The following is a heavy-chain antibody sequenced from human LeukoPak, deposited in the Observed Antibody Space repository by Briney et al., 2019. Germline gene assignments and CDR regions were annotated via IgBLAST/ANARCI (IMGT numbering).Heavy chain of an antibody. CDR3: ARDLMVRGVMDRHNWFDP. CDR2: IYTSGST. J-gene: IGHJ5*02. Sequence: SETLSLTCTVSGGSISSGSYYWSWIRQPAGKGLEWIGRIYTSGSTNYNPSLKSRVTMSVDTSKNQFSLKLSSVTAADTAVYYCARDLMVRGVMDRHNWFDPWGQGTLVTVSS. V-gene: IGHV4-61*02. CDR1: GGSISSGSYY. D-gene: IGHD3-10*01.